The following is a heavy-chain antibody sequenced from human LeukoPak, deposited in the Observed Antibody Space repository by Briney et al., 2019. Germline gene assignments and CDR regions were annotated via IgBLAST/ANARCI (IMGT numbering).Heavy chain of an antibody. D-gene: IGHD5-24*01. J-gene: IGHJ5*02. CDR3: ARARDGHINNWFDP. CDR1: GGSINSYY. Sequence: SETLSLTCTVSGGSINSYYWSWIRQPPGKGLEWIGYIYYSGSTEYNPSLKSRITISVDTSKNQFSLKMSSVTAADTAVYYCARARDGHINNWFDPWGQGTLVTVSS. CDR2: IYYSGST. V-gene: IGHV4-59*01.